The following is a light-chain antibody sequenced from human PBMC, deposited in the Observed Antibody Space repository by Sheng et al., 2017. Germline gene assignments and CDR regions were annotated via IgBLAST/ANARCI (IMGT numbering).Light chain of an antibody. CDR3: QKYDTAPLT. Sequence: DIQMTQSPSSLSASVGDRVTITCRASPGISNNLAWYQQKPGKVPKLLIYAASTLQSGVPSRFSGSGSGTDFTLIISSLQPEDFATYYCQKYDTAPLTFGGGTKVEIK. CDR2: AAS. J-gene: IGKJ4*01. V-gene: IGKV1-27*01. CDR1: PGISNN.